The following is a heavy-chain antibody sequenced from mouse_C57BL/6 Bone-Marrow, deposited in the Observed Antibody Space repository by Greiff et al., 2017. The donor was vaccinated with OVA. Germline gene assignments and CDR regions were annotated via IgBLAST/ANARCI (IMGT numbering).Heavy chain of an antibody. Sequence: QVQLQQSGAELARPGASVKLSCKASGYTFTSYGISWVKQRTGQGLEWIGEIYPRSGNNYYNEKFKGKATLTADKSSSTAYMGLRSLTSEDSSVYFCARSQWEGRYWGQGTTLTVSS. V-gene: IGHV1-81*01. CDR3: ARSQWEGRY. D-gene: IGHD3-3*01. CDR2: IYPRSGNN. J-gene: IGHJ2*01. CDR1: GYTFTSYG.